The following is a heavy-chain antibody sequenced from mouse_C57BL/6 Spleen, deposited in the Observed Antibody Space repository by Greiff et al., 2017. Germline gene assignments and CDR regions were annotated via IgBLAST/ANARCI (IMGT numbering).Heavy chain of an antibody. CDR3: AREEKTVVAFDY. V-gene: IGHV5-4*01. CDR2: ISDGGSYT. CDR1: GFTFSSYA. D-gene: IGHD1-1*01. J-gene: IGHJ2*01. Sequence: EVKLVESGGGLVKPGGSLKLSCAASGFTFSSYAMSWVRQTPEQRLEWVATISDGGSYTYYTDNVQGRFTFSRDNAKNTLYLQMSHLKSEDTAMYYCAREEKTVVAFDYWGQGTTLTVSS.